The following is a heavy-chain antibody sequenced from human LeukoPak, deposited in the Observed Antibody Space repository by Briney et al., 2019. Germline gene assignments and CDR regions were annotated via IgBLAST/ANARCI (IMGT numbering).Heavy chain of an antibody. Sequence: PSETLSLTCAVYVGSFNGYYWSWLRQPPGKGLEWIGEINHSGSTNYNPSLKSRVTISVDTSKNQFSLKLSSVTAADTAVYYCARSSGTGTFSYWGQGTLVTVSS. CDR2: INHSGST. D-gene: IGHD6-25*01. CDR3: ARSSGTGTFSY. CDR1: VGSFNGYY. V-gene: IGHV4-34*01. J-gene: IGHJ4*02.